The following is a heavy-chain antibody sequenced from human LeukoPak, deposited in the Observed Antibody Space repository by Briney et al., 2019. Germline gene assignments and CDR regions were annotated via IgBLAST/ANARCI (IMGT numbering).Heavy chain of an antibody. D-gene: IGHD6-19*01. J-gene: IGHJ4*02. Sequence: GGSLTLSCAASGFTFNSDAMSWVRQAPGKGLEWVSIISASGASPYYADSVKGRFTISRDNSKNTLYLQMNSLRAEDTAVYYCAKRAVAGTYYFDYWGQGILVTVSS. CDR3: AKRAVAGTYYFDY. CDR2: ISASGASP. V-gene: IGHV3-23*01. CDR1: GFTFNSDA.